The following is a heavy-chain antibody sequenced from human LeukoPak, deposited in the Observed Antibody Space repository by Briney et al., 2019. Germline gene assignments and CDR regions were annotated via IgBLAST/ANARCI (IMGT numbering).Heavy chain of an antibody. CDR2: IYTSGST. CDR3: ARDRSVTYYNILTGYPDYYYYGMDV. CDR1: GGSISSYY. Sequence: SETLSLTCTVSGGSISSYYWSWIRQPAGKGLEWIGRIYTSGSTNYNPSLKSRVTMSVDTSKNQFSLKLSSVTAAGTAVYYCARDRSVTYYNILTGYPDYYYYGMDVWGQGTTVTVSS. J-gene: IGHJ6*02. V-gene: IGHV4-4*07. D-gene: IGHD3-9*01.